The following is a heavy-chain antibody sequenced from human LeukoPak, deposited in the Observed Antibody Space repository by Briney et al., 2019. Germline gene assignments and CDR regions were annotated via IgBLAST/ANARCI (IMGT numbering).Heavy chain of an antibody. J-gene: IGHJ5*02. D-gene: IGHD2-15*01. CDR3: ARDAVYCSGGSCYSSGWFDP. V-gene: IGHV1-69*13. CDR1: GYTFINYG. CDR2: IIPIFGTA. Sequence: SVKVSCKASGYTFINYGVTWVRQAPGQGLEWMGGIIPIFGTANYAQKFQGRVTITADESTSTAYMELSSLRSEDTAVYYCARDAVYCSGGSCYSSGWFDPWGQGTLVTVSS.